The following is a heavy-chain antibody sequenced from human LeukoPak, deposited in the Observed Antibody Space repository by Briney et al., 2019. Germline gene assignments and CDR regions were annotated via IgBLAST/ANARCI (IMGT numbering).Heavy chain of an antibody. V-gene: IGHV3-33*06. CDR2: IWYDGSNK. CDR3: AKSGNAMDPAAYDDY. D-gene: IGHD2-2*01. CDR1: GFTFSSYG. J-gene: IGHJ4*02. Sequence: GGSLRLSCAASGFTFSSYGMHWVRQAPGKGLEWVAVIWYDGSNKYYADSVKGRFTISRDNSKNTLYLQMNSLRAEDTAVYYCAKSGNAMDPAAYDDYRGQGTLVTVSS.